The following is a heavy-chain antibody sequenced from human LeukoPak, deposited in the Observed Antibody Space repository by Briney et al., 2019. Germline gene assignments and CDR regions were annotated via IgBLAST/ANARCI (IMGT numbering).Heavy chain of an antibody. J-gene: IGHJ4*02. CDR2: ISSSGSTI. D-gene: IGHD6-19*01. CDR1: GFTFSSYE. CDR3: ASASSGWADTLDY. V-gene: IGHV3-48*03. Sequence: GGSPRLSCAASGFTFSSYEMNWVRQAPGKGLEWVSYISSSGSTIYYADSVKGRFTISRDNAKNSLYLQMNSLRAEDTAVYYCASASSGWADTLDYWGQGTLVTVSS.